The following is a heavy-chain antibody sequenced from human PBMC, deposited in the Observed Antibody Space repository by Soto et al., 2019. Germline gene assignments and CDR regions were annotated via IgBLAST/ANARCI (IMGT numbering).Heavy chain of an antibody. CDR1: GITFGSRA. Sequence: EVQLLDSGGDLVQPGGSLRLSCVASGITFGSRAMSWVRQAPGEGLEWVSAITDTGGDTKYADSVRGRFTISRDNSKNTLYLQMNSLRAEDTAVYYCAKDSTDLYSSSWYAYYYYYGMDVWGQGTTVTVSS. J-gene: IGHJ6*02. D-gene: IGHD6-13*01. CDR2: ITDTGGDT. V-gene: IGHV3-23*01. CDR3: AKDSTDLYSSSWYAYYYYYGMDV.